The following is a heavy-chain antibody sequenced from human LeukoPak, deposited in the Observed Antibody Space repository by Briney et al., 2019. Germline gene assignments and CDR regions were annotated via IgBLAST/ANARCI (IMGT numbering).Heavy chain of an antibody. V-gene: IGHV3-23*01. Sequence: GGSLRLSCLGSGFTFSGYSMSWVRQAPGKGLEWVSTIRESSGDTYYEDSVKGRFTISRDISKNTVYLQMFSLRVEDTAVYFCAKRPITGDDKSFDYWGQGTLVTVSS. CDR2: IRESSGDT. D-gene: IGHD3-9*01. CDR1: GFTFSGYS. CDR3: AKRPITGDDKSFDY. J-gene: IGHJ4*02.